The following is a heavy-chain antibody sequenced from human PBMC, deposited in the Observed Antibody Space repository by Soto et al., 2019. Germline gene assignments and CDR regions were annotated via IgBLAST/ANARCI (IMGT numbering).Heavy chain of an antibody. V-gene: IGHV5-51*03. CDR2: IYPGDSDT. D-gene: IGHD5-18*01. CDR1: GYSFTSYW. J-gene: IGHJ4*02. Sequence: EVQLVQSGAEVKKPGDSLKISCKFSGYSFTSYWISWVRQMPGKGLEWMGIIYPGDSDTRYSPSFQGQVTISADKSISTAYLQWSSLKASDTAMYYCAAAGHIYGNENDYWGQGTLVTVSS. CDR3: AAAGHIYGNENDY.